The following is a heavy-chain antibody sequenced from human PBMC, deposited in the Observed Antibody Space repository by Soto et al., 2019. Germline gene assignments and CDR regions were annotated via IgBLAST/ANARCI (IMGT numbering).Heavy chain of an antibody. CDR2: IYPGDSDT. V-gene: IGHV5-51*01. J-gene: IGHJ4*02. D-gene: IGHD7-27*01. CDR3: AKKSLGTYFAY. CDR1: GYSFTSYW. Sequence: GESLKISCKGSGYSFTSYWIGWVRQMPGKGLEWMGIIYPGDSDTRYSPSFPGQVTISADKSIRTAYLQWSSLKASDTAVYYCAKKSLGTYFAYWGQGTLVTVSS.